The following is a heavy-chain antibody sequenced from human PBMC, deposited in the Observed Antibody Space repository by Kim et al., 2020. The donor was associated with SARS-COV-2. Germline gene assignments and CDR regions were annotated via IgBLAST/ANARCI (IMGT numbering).Heavy chain of an antibody. CDR3: ARAAADLYYYYGIDV. CDR2: IYSGGST. J-gene: IGHJ6*02. Sequence: GGSLRLSCTASGFTVSSNYMSWVRQAPGKGLEWVSLIYSGGSTFYADSVKGRFTISRDNSKNTLYLQMNSLRVEDTAVYYCARAAADLYYYYGIDVWGQGTTVTVSS. CDR1: GFTVSSNY. D-gene: IGHD6-13*01. V-gene: IGHV3-66*01.